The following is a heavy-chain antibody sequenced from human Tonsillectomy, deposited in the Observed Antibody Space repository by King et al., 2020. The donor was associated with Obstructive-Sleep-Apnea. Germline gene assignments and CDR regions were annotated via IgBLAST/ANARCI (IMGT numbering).Heavy chain of an antibody. V-gene: IGHV5-51*01. CDR1: GYTFTDFW. Sequence: VQLVESGAEVKKPGESLTISCKGSGYTFTDFWIGWVRQMPGKGLEWMGIIYPGDSDTRYSPSFQGQVTISADKSISTAYLQWSSLKASDTAMYYCARLDYDFWSGLGYWGQGTLVTVSS. CDR3: ARLDYDFWSGLGY. J-gene: IGHJ4*02. CDR2: IYPGDSDT. D-gene: IGHD3-3*01.